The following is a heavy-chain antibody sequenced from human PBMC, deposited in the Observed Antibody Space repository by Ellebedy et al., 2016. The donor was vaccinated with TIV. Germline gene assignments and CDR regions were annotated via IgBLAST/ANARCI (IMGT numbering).Heavy chain of an antibody. V-gene: IGHV3-30*03. Sequence: GESLKISCAASGFTFSSYGMHWVRQAPGKGLEWVAVISYDGSNKYYADSVKGRFTISRDNSKNTLYLQMNSLRAEDTAVYYCARDPSGYDFRSYYFDYWGQGTLVTVSS. CDR3: ARDPSGYDFRSYYFDY. CDR2: ISYDGSNK. CDR1: GFTFSSYG. J-gene: IGHJ4*02. D-gene: IGHD5-12*01.